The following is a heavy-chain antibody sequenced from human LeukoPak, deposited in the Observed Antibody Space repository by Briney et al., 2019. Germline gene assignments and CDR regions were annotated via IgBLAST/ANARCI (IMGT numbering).Heavy chain of an antibody. D-gene: IGHD3-9*01. CDR3: ATARPSPYSYFDWLPPKNAFDI. Sequence: ASVKVSCKVSGYTLTELSMHWVRQAPGKGLEWMGGFDPEDGETIYAQKFQGRVTMTEDTSTDTAYMELSSLRSENTAVYYCATARPSPYSYFDWLPPKNAFDIWGQGTMVTVSS. CDR1: GYTLTELS. V-gene: IGHV1-24*01. CDR2: FDPEDGET. J-gene: IGHJ3*02.